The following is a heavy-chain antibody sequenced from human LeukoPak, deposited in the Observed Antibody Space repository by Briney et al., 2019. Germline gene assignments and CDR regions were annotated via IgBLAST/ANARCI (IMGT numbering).Heavy chain of an antibody. D-gene: IGHD6-13*01. Sequence: GGSLRLSCAASVLTFSSYSINGVGPAPGKGLEWVSCISSSSSTIYYADSVKGRFTITRDNAKNSLYLQMNSLRDEDTAVYYCARDEGIAASDAFDYWGQGTRVTVSS. J-gene: IGHJ4*02. CDR1: VLTFSSYS. CDR3: ARDEGIAASDAFDY. V-gene: IGHV3-48*02. CDR2: ISSSSSTI.